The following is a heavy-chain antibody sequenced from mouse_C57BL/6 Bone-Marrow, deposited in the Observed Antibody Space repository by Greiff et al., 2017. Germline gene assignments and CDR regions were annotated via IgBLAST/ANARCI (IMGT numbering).Heavy chain of an antibody. D-gene: IGHD1-1*01. J-gene: IGHJ3*01. CDR1: GFTFSDYG. CDR3: ARSSSYFFAY. Sequence: EVQLQQSGGGLVKPGGSLKLSCAASGFTFSDYGMHWGRQAPEKGLEWVAYISSGSSTIYYADTVKGRFTISRDNAKNTLFLQMTSLRSEDTAMYYCARSSSYFFAYWGQGTLVTVSA. CDR2: ISSGSSTI. V-gene: IGHV5-17*01.